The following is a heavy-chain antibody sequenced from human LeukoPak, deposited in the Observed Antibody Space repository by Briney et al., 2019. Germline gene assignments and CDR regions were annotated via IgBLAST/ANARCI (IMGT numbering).Heavy chain of an antibody. D-gene: IGHD5-18*01. CDR1: GYTFNGYF. CDR3: AGDSFFGFSYSWHFDY. CDR2: INPNSGDT. Sequence: ASVKVSCKTSGYTFNGYFLHWVRQAAGQGLEWRGWINPNSGDTNYALKFQDRVTMTRDTSISTAYMELSRLRSDDTAVYYCAGDSFFGFSYSWHFDYWGLGTLVTVSS. V-gene: IGHV1-2*02. J-gene: IGHJ4*02.